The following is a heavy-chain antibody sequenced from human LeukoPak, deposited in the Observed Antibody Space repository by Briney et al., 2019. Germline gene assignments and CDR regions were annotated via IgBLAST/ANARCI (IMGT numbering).Heavy chain of an antibody. V-gene: IGHV4-39*07. CDR1: GGSISSSSYY. J-gene: IGHJ3*02. D-gene: IGHD3-9*01. CDR3: ARDDYGYYDILTGDPSFDI. CDR2: IYYSGST. Sequence: SETLSLTCTVSGGSISSSSYYWGWIRQPPGKGLEWIGSIYYSGSTYYNPSLKSRVTISVDTSKNQFSLKLSSVTAADTAVYYCARDDYGYYDILTGDPSFDIWGQGTMVTVSS.